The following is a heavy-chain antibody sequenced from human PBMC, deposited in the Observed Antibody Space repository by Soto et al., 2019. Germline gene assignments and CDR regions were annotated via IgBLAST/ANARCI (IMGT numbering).Heavy chain of an antibody. V-gene: IGHV3-23*01. J-gene: IGHJ3*02. D-gene: IGHD5-18*01. CDR3: AKGRMDTAMVLLADAFDI. CDR2: ISGSGGST. Sequence: GGSLRLSCAASGFTFSSYAMSWVRQAPGKGLEWVSAISGSGGSTYYADSVKGRFTISRDNSKNTLYLQMNSLRAEDTAVYYCAKGRMDTAMVLLADAFDIWGQGTMVTVSS. CDR1: GFTFSSYA.